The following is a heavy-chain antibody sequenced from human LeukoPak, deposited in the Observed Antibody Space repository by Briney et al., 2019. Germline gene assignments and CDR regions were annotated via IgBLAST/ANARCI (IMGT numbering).Heavy chain of an antibody. CDR1: GFTFSNYN. CDR3: ARFDYYDSSGYDY. Sequence: AGGSLRLSCAASGFTFSNYNMNWVRQAPGKGLEWVSSVSSNNNYIYYADSVKGRFTVSRDNAKNSLYLQMNSLRAEDTAVCYCARFDYYDSSGYDYWGQGTLVTVSS. J-gene: IGHJ4*02. V-gene: IGHV3-21*01. CDR2: VSSNNNYI. D-gene: IGHD3-22*01.